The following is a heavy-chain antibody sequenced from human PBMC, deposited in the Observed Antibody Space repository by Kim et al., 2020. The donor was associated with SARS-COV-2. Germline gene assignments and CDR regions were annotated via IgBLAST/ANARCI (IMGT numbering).Heavy chain of an antibody. CDR1: GYTFTSYY. D-gene: IGHD6-25*01. V-gene: IGHV1-46*01. J-gene: IGHJ5*02. CDR2: INPSSGTT. CDR3: ARDPRIAPNYSGFYAGWFDP. Sequence: ASVKVSCKASGYTFTSYYIHWMRQAPGQGLEWMGIINPSSGTTTYAQKFQGRVTMTSDTSTSTVSMEVSSLTSEDTAFYYCARDPRIAPNYSGFYAGWFDPWGQGTLFTVSS.